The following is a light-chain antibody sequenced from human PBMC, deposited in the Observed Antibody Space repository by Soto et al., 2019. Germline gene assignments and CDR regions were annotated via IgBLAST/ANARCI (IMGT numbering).Light chain of an antibody. J-gene: IGKJ2*01. Sequence: EIVLTQSPGTLSLSPGERATLSCRASQSVSSSSYLAWYQQKPGQAPRLLIYGASSRATGMPDRFSGSGSATDFTLTISRVEPEDFAVYYCRQYGSSPSYSFGQGTKLEIK. CDR3: RQYGSSPSYS. V-gene: IGKV3-20*01. CDR2: GAS. CDR1: QSVSSSSY.